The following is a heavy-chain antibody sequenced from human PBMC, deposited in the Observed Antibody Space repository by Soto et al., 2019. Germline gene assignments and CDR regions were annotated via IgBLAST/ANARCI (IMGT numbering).Heavy chain of an antibody. CDR3: ARNNYDFWSEYGMDV. CDR2: IYYSGST. J-gene: IGHJ6*02. D-gene: IGHD3-3*01. CDR1: GGSISSYY. V-gene: IGHV4-59*01. Sequence: SETLSLTCTVSGGSISSYYWSWIRQPPGKGLEWIGYIYYSGSTNYNPSLKSRVTISVDTSKNQFSLKLSSVTAADTAVYYCARNNYDFWSEYGMDVWGQGTTVT.